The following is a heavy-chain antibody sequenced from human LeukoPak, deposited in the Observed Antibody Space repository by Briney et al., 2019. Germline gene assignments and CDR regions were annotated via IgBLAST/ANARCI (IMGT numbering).Heavy chain of an antibody. J-gene: IGHJ4*02. V-gene: IGHV3-9*01. CDR2: ISWNSGSI. CDR3: TRVPYL. CDR1: GFIFDDYA. D-gene: IGHD2/OR15-2a*01. Sequence: GRSLRLSCAASGFIFDDYAMHWVRQAPGKGLEWVSGISWNSGSIGYADSVEGRFTISRDNAKNTLYLQMNSLRAEDTAVYYCTRVPYLGGQGTLVTVSS.